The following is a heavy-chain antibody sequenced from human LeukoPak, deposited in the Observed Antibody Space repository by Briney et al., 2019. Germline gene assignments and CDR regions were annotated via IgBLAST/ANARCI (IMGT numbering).Heavy chain of an antibody. V-gene: IGHV4-59*02. CDR3: ARHQKDSYDSIFHAFEI. CDR2: LYHSGKT. D-gene: IGHD3-22*01. Sequence: PSETLSLTCAVSGGSASSYYWSWIRQPPGRGLEWIGCLYHSGKTIYNPSLKGRVTISVDTSKNQFSLMLNSVTAADTATYYCARHQKDSYDSIFHAFEIWGQGTMATVSS. J-gene: IGHJ3*02. CDR1: GGSASSYY.